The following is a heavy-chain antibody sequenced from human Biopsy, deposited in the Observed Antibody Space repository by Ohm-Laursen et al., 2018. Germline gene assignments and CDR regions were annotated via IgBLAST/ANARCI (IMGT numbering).Heavy chain of an antibody. D-gene: IGHD2/OR15-2a*01. J-gene: IGHJ6*02. CDR1: GGSISSDW. CDR3: TRATNSTGWPYYYFYGMDI. CDR2: VYYSGTT. Sequence: SETLSLTCTVSGGSISSDWWSWIRQTPGKGLEWIGYVYYSGTTTYNPSLRSRVTISVDTSMNQISLRLQSVTAADTAIYYRTRATNSTGWPYYYFYGMDIRGQGTTVTVSS. V-gene: IGHV4-59*01.